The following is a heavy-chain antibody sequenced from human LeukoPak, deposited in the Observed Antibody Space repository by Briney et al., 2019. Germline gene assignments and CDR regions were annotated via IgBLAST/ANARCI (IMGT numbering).Heavy chain of an antibody. D-gene: IGHD2-21*01. V-gene: IGHV1-69*13. CDR1: GYTFTSYY. CDR2: IIPFLGTT. J-gene: IGHJ4*02. Sequence: SVKVSCKASGYTFTSYYMHWVRQAPGQGLEWMGGIIPFLGTTNYAQKFQGRVTITAGEPTRTAYMELTYLRSDDTAVYYCTIIPNVILFTHYFEYWGQGTLVTVSS. CDR3: TIIPNVILFTHYFEY.